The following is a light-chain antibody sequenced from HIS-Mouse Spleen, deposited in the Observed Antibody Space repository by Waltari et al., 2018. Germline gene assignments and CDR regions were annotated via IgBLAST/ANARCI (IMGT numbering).Light chain of an antibody. CDR2: RNN. CDR1: SSNIGSNY. V-gene: IGLV1-47*01. Sequence: QSVLTQPPSASGTPGQRVTIPLSGTSSNIGSNYVYWYQQLPGTAPKLLIYRNNQWPSGVPDRFSGSKSGTSASLAISGLRSEDEADYYCAAWDDSLSGPVFGGGTKLTVL. J-gene: IGLJ3*02. CDR3: AAWDDSLSGPV.